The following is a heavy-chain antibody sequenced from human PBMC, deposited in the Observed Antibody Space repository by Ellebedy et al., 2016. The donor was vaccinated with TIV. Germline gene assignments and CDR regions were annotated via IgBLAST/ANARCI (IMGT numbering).Heavy chain of an antibody. J-gene: IGHJ6*02. D-gene: IGHD6-19*01. CDR1: GFTFSSYA. CDR3: ARDRNKGGSSDWWGYYYGMDV. Sequence: ESLKISXAASGFTFSSYAMSWVRQAPGKGLEWVANIKQDGSEKYYVDSVKGRFTISRDNAKNSLYLQMNSLRAEDTAVYYCARDRNKGGSSDWWGYYYGMDVWGQGTTVTVSS. V-gene: IGHV3-7*01. CDR2: IKQDGSEK.